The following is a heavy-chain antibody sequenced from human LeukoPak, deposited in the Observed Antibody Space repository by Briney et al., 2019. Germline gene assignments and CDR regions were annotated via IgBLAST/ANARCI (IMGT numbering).Heavy chain of an antibody. J-gene: IGHJ2*01. CDR2: IYYSGST. V-gene: IGHV4-31*03. Sequence: SETLSLTCTVSGGSISSGGYYWSWIRQHPGEGLEWIGYIYYSGSTYYNPSLKSRVTISVDRSKNQFSLKLSSVTAADTAVYYCARVHGGNSFRWYFDLWGRGTLVTVSS. D-gene: IGHD2-21*02. CDR3: ARVHGGNSFRWYFDL. CDR1: GGSISSGGYY.